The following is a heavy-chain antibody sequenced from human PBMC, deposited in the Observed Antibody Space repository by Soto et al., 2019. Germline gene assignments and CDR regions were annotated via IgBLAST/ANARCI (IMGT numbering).Heavy chain of an antibody. V-gene: IGHV3-30*18. Sequence: QVQLVESGGDVVQPGRSLRLSCAASGFTFSSYGMHWVRQAPGKGLEWVAVISYDGSNKYYADSVKGRFTISRDNSKNTLYLQMNSLRAEDTAVYYCAKGQQLVSPWFDPWGQGTLVTVSS. J-gene: IGHJ5*02. CDR2: ISYDGSNK. CDR1: GFTFSSYG. CDR3: AKGQQLVSPWFDP. D-gene: IGHD6-13*01.